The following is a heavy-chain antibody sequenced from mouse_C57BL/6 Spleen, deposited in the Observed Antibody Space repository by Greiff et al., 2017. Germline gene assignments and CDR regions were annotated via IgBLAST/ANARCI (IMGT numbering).Heavy chain of an antibody. Sequence: VQLQQPGAELVMPGASVKLSCKASGYTFTSYWMHWVKQRPGQGLEWIGELDPSDSYTNYNQKFKGKYTLTVDKSSSTAYMQLSSLTSEDASVYYCARGASVCDYYAMDDWGQGTSVTVSS. V-gene: IGHV1-69*01. CDR1: GYTFTSYW. J-gene: IGHJ4*01. CDR3: ARGASVCDYYAMDD. CDR2: LDPSDSYT. D-gene: IGHD2-10*02.